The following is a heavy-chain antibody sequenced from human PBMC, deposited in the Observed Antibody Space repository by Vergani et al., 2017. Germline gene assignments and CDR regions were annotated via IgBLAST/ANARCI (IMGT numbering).Heavy chain of an antibody. J-gene: IGHJ4*02. D-gene: IGHD3-9*01. V-gene: IGHV4-38-2*02. Sequence: QVQLQESGPGLVKPSETLSLTCTVSGYSISSGYYWGWIRQPPGKGLEWIGSIYHSGSTYYNPSLKSRVTISVDTSKNRFSLQLSSVAAADTAVYYGARYFDGLLYYFDYWGQGTLVTVSS. CDR3: ARYFDGLLYYFDY. CDR1: GYSISSGYY. CDR2: IYHSGST.